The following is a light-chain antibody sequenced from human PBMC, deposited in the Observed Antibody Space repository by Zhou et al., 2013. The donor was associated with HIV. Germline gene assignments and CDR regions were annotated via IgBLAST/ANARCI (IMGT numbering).Light chain of an antibody. CDR3: QQYGSSPWT. CDR2: GAS. CDR1: QSVSSSY. V-gene: IGKV3-20*01. Sequence: EIVLTQSPATLSLSPGERATLSCRASQSVSSSYLAWYQQKAGQAPRLLIYGASSRATGIPDRFSGSGSGTDFTLTISRLEPEDFAVYYCQQYGSSPWTFGQGTKVEIK. J-gene: IGKJ1*01.